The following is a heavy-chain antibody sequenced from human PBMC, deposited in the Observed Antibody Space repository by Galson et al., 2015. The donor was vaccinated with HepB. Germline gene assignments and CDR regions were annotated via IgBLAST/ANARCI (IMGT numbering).Heavy chain of an antibody. V-gene: IGHV3-66*01. CDR1: GFSISNYY. J-gene: IGHJ2*01. CDR2: IDTRDRI. D-gene: IGHD2/OR15-2a*01. CDR3: AREREYFDL. Sequence: SLRLSCAASGFSISNYYINWVRQAPGKGLEWVSFIDTRDRIKYVDSVKGRITISRDSSKNTLYFQISSLRAEDTAVYYCAREREYFDLWGRGTLVTVSS.